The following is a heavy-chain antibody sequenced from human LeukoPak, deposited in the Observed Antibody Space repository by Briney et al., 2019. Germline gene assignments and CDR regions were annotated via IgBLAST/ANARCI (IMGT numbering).Heavy chain of an antibody. Sequence: SETLSLTCAVYGGSFSGYYWSWIRQPPGKGLEWIGEINHSGSTNYNPSLKSRVTTSVDTSKNQFSLKLSSVTAADTAVYYCARGPSSGWPYYYYGMDVWGQGTTVTVSS. D-gene: IGHD6-19*01. CDR1: GGSFSGYY. CDR3: ARGPSSGWPYYYYGMDV. V-gene: IGHV4-34*01. CDR2: INHSGST. J-gene: IGHJ6*02.